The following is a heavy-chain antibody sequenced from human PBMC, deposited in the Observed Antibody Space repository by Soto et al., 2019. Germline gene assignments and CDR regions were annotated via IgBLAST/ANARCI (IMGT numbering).Heavy chain of an antibody. J-gene: IGHJ6*02. CDR3: ARDSLLPSSIFGVVNPPVYYGMDV. CDR2: IYSGGST. V-gene: IGHV3-53*01. D-gene: IGHD3-3*01. CDR1: GFTVSSNY. Sequence: GGSLRLSCAASGFTVSSNYMSWVRQAPGKGLEWVSVIYSGGSTYYVDSVKGRFTISRDNSKNTLYLQMNSLRAEDTAVYYCARDSLLPSSIFGVVNPPVYYGMDVWGQGTTVTVSS.